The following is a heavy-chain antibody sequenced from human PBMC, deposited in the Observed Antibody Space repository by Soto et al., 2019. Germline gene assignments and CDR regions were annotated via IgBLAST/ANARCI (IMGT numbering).Heavy chain of an antibody. Sequence: EVQLVESGGGLVQPGGSLRLSCAASGFTFSTYWMHWVRQAPGTGLEWVSRIKGDGSSTSYADSVKGRFTISRDNAKNTLYPQMKSLGAEDTAVYWCARGIRNCYGVDVWGQGITVTVSS. CDR3: ARGIRNCYGVDV. J-gene: IGHJ6*02. CDR1: GFTFSTYW. CDR2: IKGDGSST. V-gene: IGHV3-74*01.